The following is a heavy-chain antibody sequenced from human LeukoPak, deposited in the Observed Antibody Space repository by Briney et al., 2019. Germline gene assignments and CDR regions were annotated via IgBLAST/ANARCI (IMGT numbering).Heavy chain of an antibody. CDR2: TRNKANSYTT. J-gene: IGHJ4*02. V-gene: IGHV3-72*01. Sequence: GRSLRLSCAASGFTFSSYGMHWVRQAPGKGLEWVGRTRNKANSYTTEYAASVKGRFTISRDDSKNSLYLQMNSLKTEDTAVYYCARVGDYGDYFWGQGTLVTVSS. CDR3: ARVGDYGDYF. CDR1: GFTFSSYG. D-gene: IGHD4-17*01.